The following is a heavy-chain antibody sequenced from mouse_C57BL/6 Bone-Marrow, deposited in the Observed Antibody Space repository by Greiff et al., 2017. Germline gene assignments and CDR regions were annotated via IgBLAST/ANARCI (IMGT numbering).Heavy chain of an antibody. CDR3: AREDDGYHWYFDV. D-gene: IGHD2-3*01. CDR2: IDPSDSYT. Sequence: QVQLQQPGAELVMPGASVKLSCKASGYTFTSYWTHWVKQRPGQGLEWIGEIDPSDSYTNYNQKFKGKSTFTVDKSSSTAYMQLSSLTSEDSAVYYCAREDDGYHWYFDVWGTGTTVTVSS. J-gene: IGHJ1*03. V-gene: IGHV1-69*01. CDR1: GYTFTSYW.